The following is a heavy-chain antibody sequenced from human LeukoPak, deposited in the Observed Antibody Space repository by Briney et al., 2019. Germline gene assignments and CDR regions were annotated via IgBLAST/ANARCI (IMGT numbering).Heavy chain of an antibody. V-gene: IGHV1-24*01. CDR2: FDPEDGET. CDR3: AAANYYGSGSYYNGPPNWFDP. Sequence: ASVKVSCKVSGYTLTELSMHWVRQAPGKGREWMGGFDPEDGETIYAQKFQGRVTMTEDTSTDTAYMELSSLRSEDTAVYYCAAANYYGSGSYYNGPPNWFDPWGQGTLVTVSS. CDR1: GYTLTELS. J-gene: IGHJ5*02. D-gene: IGHD3-10*01.